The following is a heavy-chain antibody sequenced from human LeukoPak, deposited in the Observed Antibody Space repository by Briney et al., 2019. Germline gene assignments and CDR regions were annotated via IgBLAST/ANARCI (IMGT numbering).Heavy chain of an antibody. D-gene: IGHD2-15*01. V-gene: IGHV3-23*01. Sequence: PGGSLRLSCAASGFIFNTYAMGWVRQPPGRGLEWVSAISGSGANTYYADSVQGRFTVSRDNSKNTLFLQMNSLRAEDTAMYYCAKYLLRSSSPLDNWGQGTLVTVS. CDR1: GFIFNTYA. CDR3: AKYLLRSSSPLDN. CDR2: ISGSGANT. J-gene: IGHJ4*02.